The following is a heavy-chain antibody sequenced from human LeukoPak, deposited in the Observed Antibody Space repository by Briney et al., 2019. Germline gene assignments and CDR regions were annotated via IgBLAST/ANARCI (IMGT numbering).Heavy chain of an antibody. Sequence: GGSLRLSCAASGFTVSSNYMSWVRQAPGKGLEWVSVIYSGGSTYYADSVKGRFTISRDNSKNTLYLQMNSLRAEDTAVYYCARGIYGSGSYYSDPPYNWFDPWGQGTLVTVSS. CDR3: ARGIYGSGSYYSDPPYNWFDP. D-gene: IGHD3-10*01. CDR1: GFTVSSNY. J-gene: IGHJ5*02. V-gene: IGHV3-66*01. CDR2: IYSGGST.